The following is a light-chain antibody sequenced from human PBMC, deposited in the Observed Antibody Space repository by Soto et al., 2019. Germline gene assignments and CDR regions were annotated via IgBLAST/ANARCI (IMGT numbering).Light chain of an antibody. J-gene: IGLJ2*01. CDR3: SSYSTTSSPHVL. Sequence: QSALTQPRSVSGSPGQSVSISCTGTSSDVGGYNFVSWYQHHPGKAPQFIIYDVTKRPSGVPDRFSGSKSGNTASLTISGIQAEDEADYYCSSYSTTSSPHVLFGGGTKLTVL. V-gene: IGLV2-11*01. CDR1: SSDVGGYNF. CDR2: DVT.